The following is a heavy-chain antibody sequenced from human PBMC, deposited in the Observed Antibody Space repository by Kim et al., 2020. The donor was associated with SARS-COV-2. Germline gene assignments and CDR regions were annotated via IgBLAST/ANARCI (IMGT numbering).Heavy chain of an antibody. CDR2: IYPGDSEI. V-gene: IGHV5-51*01. D-gene: IGHD1-1*01. CDR3: ARLWRASKYNTSGGMDV. J-gene: IGHJ6*01. Sequence: GESLKISCEASGYSFTNSWIGWVRQMPGKGLEWMGIIYPGDSEIRYSPSPRGHVTISADRSTTTAYLQWNSLKASDTAMYYCARLWRASKYNTSGGMDVWGQGTAVSVSS. CDR1: GYSFTNSW.